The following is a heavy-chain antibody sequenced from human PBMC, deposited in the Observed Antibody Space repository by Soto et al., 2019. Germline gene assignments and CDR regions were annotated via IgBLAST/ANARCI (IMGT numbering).Heavy chain of an antibody. Sequence: GGSLRLSCAASGFTFSSYAMSWVRQAPGKGLEWVSVISGSDDSTYYADSVKGRFTISRDNSKNSLYLQMNSLRVDDTATYFCSPWGILTGYDYWGQGTLVTVSS. J-gene: IGHJ4*01. CDR3: SPWGILTGYDY. D-gene: IGHD3-9*01. CDR1: GFTFSSYA. CDR2: ISGSDDST. V-gene: IGHV3-23*01.